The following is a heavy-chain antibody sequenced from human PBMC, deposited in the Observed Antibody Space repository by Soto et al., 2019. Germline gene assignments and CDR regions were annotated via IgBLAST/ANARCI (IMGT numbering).Heavy chain of an antibody. D-gene: IGHD3-22*01. CDR1: GFTFSSYS. V-gene: IGHV3-48*01. CDR2: ISSSSSTI. J-gene: IGHJ4*02. CDR3: ARASRNYYDSSGYLYYFDY. Sequence: GGSLRLSCAASGFTFSSYSMNWVRQAPGKGLEWVSYISSSSSTIYYADSVKGRFTISRDNAKNSLYLQMNSLRAEDTAVYYCARASRNYYDSSGYLYYFDYWGQGTLVTVSS.